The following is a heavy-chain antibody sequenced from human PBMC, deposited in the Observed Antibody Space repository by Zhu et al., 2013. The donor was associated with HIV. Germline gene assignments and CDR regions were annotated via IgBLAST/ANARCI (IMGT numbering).Heavy chain of an antibody. D-gene: IGHD3-3*01. CDR3: ARDCYDFWSGTRHFGMDV. CDR1: GYTFTDYY. Sequence: QVQLVQSGTEVKKPGASVKVSCKASGYTFTDYYIHWVRQAPGQGLEWMGWINPKSGGTKYAQKFQGRVTMTRDTSITTAYMEVRRLRSDDTAVYYCARDCYDFWSGTRHFGMDVWGRGTTVTVSS. V-gene: IGHV1-2*02. J-gene: IGHJ6*02. CDR2: INPKSGGT.